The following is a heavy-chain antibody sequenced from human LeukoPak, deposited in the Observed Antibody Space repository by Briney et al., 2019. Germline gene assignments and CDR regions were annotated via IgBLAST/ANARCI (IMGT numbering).Heavy chain of an antibody. CDR1: GFTFSSYG. CDR2: IWYDGSNK. D-gene: IGHD1-26*01. V-gene: IGHV3-33*01. Sequence: PGRSLRLSCAASGFTFSSYGMHWVRQARGKGLELVAVIWYDGSNKYYADSVKGRFTISRDNSKTTLYLQMNSLRAEDTAVYYCARDWGYSGSYYDYRGQGTLVTVSS. J-gene: IGHJ4*02. CDR3: ARDWGYSGSYYDY.